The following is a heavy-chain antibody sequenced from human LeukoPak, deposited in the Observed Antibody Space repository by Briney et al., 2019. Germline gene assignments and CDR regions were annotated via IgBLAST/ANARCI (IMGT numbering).Heavy chain of an antibody. CDR1: GFSFSSST. J-gene: IGHJ5*02. Sequence: SGGSLRLSCAASGFSFSSSTMHWFRQAPGKGLDWVAVISYDGDIKYYADSVKGRFIISRDNSENTLHLQMNTLRAEDTAVYYCARDRGYLNSFDPWGQGTLVTVSS. D-gene: IGHD1/OR15-1a*01. CDR2: ISYDGDIK. CDR3: ARDRGYLNSFDP. V-gene: IGHV3-30*04.